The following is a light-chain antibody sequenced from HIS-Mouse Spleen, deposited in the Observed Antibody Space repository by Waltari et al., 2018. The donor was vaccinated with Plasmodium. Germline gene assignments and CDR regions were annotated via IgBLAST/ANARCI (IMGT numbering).Light chain of an antibody. V-gene: IGKV3-15*01. J-gene: IGKJ1*01. CDR1: QSVSSN. CDR2: GSS. CDR3: QQYNNWPRGT. Sequence: EIVMTQSPATLSVSPGERATLSCRASQSVSSNLAWYQQKPGQAPRLLIYGSSTRATGSPARFSGSGSGTEFTLTISSMQSEDFAVDYCQQYNNWPRGTFGQGTKVEIK.